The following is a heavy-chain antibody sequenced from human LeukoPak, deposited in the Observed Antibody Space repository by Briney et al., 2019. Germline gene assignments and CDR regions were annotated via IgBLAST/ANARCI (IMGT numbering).Heavy chain of an antibody. D-gene: IGHD3-10*01. CDR3: ARAGGNYYGSGSYFYYFDY. CDR2: INPSGGST. Sequence: ASVKVSCKASGYTFTGYYMHWVRQAPGQGLEWMGIINPSGGSTSYAQKFQGRVTMTRDTSTSTVYMELSSLRSEDTAVYYCARAGGNYYGSGSYFYYFDYWGQGTLVTVSS. V-gene: IGHV1-46*01. J-gene: IGHJ4*02. CDR1: GYTFTGYY.